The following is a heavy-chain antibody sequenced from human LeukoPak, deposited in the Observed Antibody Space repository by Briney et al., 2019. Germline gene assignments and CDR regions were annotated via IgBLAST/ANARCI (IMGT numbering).Heavy chain of an antibody. CDR3: AIAARPFYFDY. CDR2: ISSSSSYI. CDR1: GFTFSSYS. J-gene: IGHJ4*02. Sequence: PGGSLRLSCAASGFTFSSYSMNWVRQAPGKGLEWVSSISSSSSYIYYADSVKGRFTISRDNAKNSLYLQMNSLRAEDTAVYCCAIAARPFYFDYWGQGTLVTVSS. V-gene: IGHV3-21*01. D-gene: IGHD6-6*01.